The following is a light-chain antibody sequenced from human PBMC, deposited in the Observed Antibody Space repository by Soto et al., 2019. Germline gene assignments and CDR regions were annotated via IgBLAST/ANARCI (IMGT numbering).Light chain of an antibody. Sequence: DIQMTQSPSTLPASVGDRVTITCRASQSISKFLAWYQQKPGKAPKLLIYGASSLDSGVPPRFGGSGSGTEFTISISSLQPDDFATYYCQQYSSDSGTFGQGTRVEIK. CDR3: QQYSSDSGT. CDR2: GAS. CDR1: QSISKF. J-gene: IGKJ1*01. V-gene: IGKV1-5*01.